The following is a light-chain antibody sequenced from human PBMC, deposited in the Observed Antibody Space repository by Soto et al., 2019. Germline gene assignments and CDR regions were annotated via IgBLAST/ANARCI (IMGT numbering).Light chain of an antibody. J-gene: IGKJ4*01. V-gene: IGKV1-12*01. Sequence: DIHMTQSPSSVSASVGDRVTITCRASQGISSWLAGYQQKPGKAPKILIYAASSLQSGVPSRFSGSGHGLHFPLSISSLPPEDFAAYCCQQANSFPLTFGGGTKWEIK. CDR1: QGISSW. CDR3: QQANSFPLT. CDR2: AAS.